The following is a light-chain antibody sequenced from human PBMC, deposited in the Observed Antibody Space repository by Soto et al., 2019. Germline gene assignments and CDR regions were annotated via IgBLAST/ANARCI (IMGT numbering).Light chain of an antibody. Sequence: DIQMTQSPSAMSASVGDRVTITCRASQGISHFLAWFQQKPGKVPKRLIYGSSNLQSGVPSRFSGSGSGTEFTLTSSSLQPEDSATYYCLQHNSYPLTFGGGTKVEIK. CDR3: LQHNSYPLT. CDR2: GSS. J-gene: IGKJ4*01. CDR1: QGISHF. V-gene: IGKV1-17*03.